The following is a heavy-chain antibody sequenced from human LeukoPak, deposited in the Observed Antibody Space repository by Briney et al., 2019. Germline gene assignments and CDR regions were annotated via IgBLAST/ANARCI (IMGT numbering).Heavy chain of an antibody. CDR2: ISGSGGST. V-gene: IGHV3-23*01. J-gene: IGHJ3*02. Sequence: GGSLRLSCAASGFTFSSYAMSWVRQAPGKGLEWVSAISGSGGSTYYADSVKGRFTISRDNSKNTLYLQMNSLRAEDTAVYYCAKDLDIVVAGFDAFDIWGQGTMVTVSS. CDR3: AKDLDIVVAGFDAFDI. D-gene: IGHD6-19*01. CDR1: GFTFSSYA.